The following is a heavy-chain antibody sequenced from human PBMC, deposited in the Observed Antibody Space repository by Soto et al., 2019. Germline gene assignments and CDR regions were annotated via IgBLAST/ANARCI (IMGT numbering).Heavy chain of an antibody. J-gene: IGHJ4*02. CDR1: GFTFISYS. CDR3: ARDPPPDDDNFPS. V-gene: IGHV3-21*01. CDR2: ISSSSSYI. D-gene: IGHD3-22*01. Sequence: LRLSCAASGFTFISYSMNGVRQAPGKGLEWVSSISSSSSYIYYADSVKGRFTISRDNAKNSLYLQMNSLRAEDTAVYYCARDPPPDDDNFPSRGQGHVFTVSS.